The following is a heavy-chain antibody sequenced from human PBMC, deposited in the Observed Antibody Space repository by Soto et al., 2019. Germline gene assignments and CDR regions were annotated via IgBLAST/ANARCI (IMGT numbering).Heavy chain of an antibody. D-gene: IGHD4-17*01. CDR1: GYTFTSYG. J-gene: IGHJ6*03. CDR2: ISAYNGNT. V-gene: IGHV1-18*01. Sequence: GASVKVSCKASGYTFTSYGISWVRQAPGQGLEWMGWISAYNGNTNYAQKLQGRVTMTTDTSTSTAYMELRSLRSDDTAVYYCARDRRGDYPYYYYYMDAWGKGTTVTVSS. CDR3: ARDRRGDYPYYYYYMDA.